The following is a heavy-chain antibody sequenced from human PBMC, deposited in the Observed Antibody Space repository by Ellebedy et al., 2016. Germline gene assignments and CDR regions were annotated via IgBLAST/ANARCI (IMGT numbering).Heavy chain of an antibody. D-gene: IGHD3-10*01. CDR1: GGSISSYY. CDR2: IYYSGST. J-gene: IGHJ4*02. CDR3: AREGGGFGELLLDY. V-gene: IGHV4-59*01. Sequence: SETLSLTCTVSGGSISSYYWSWTRQPPGKGLEWIGNIYYSGSTNYNSSLKSRVTISVDTSKNQFSLKLSSVTAADTAVYYCAREGGGFGELLLDYWGQGTLVTVSS.